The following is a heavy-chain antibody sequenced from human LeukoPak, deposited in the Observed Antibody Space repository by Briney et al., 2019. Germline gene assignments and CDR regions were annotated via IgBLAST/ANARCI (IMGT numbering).Heavy chain of an antibody. CDR3: ARDQVGAFDI. D-gene: IGHD3-10*01. Sequence: PSETLSLTCTVSGGSISSYYWSWIRQPPGKGLEWIGEINHSGSTNYNPSLKSRVTISVDTSKNQFSLKLSSVTAADTAVYYCARDQVGAFDIWGQGTMVTVSS. J-gene: IGHJ3*02. CDR2: INHSGST. V-gene: IGHV4-34*01. CDR1: GGSISSYY.